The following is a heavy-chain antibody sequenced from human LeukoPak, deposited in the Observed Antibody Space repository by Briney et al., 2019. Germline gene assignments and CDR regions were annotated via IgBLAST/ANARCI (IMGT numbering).Heavy chain of an antibody. D-gene: IGHD1-26*01. CDR1: GFSFSDNY. V-gene: IGHV3-11*04. Sequence: GGSLRLSCATSGFSFSDNYMSWIRQAPGKGLQWLSYISGDGYDINYADSVKGRFTISRDNAKNSLYLQMNSLRPEDTAVYYCAKTTTGAFHFWAQGTMVTVSS. J-gene: IGHJ3*01. CDR2: ISGDGYDI. CDR3: AKTTTGAFHF.